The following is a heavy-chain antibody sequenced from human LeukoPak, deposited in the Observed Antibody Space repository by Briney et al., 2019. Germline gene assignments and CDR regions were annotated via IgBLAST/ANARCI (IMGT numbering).Heavy chain of an antibody. V-gene: IGHV1-2*02. J-gene: IGHJ4*02. CDR2: INPNSGGT. CDR3: ARDPSGWLSFDY. CDR1: GYTFTGYY. D-gene: IGHD6-19*01. Sequence: ASVKVSCKGSGYTFTGYYMHWVRQAPGQGLEWMGWINPNSGGTNYAQKFQGRVTMTRDTSISTAYMELSRLRSDDTAVYYCARDPSGWLSFDYWGQGTLVTVSS.